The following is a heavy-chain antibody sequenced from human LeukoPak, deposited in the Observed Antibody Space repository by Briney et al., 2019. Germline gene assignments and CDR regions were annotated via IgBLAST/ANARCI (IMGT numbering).Heavy chain of an antibody. V-gene: IGHV3-11*01. Sequence: GGSLRLSCAASGFTFSDYYMSWIRQAPGKGLEWVSYISSSGSTIYYADSVKGRFTISRDNAKNSLYLQMNSLRSEDTAVYYCARGRAYSYGHNYFDYWGQGTLVTVSS. D-gene: IGHD5-18*01. CDR1: GFTFSDYY. CDR3: ARGRAYSYGHNYFDY. CDR2: ISSSGSTI. J-gene: IGHJ4*02.